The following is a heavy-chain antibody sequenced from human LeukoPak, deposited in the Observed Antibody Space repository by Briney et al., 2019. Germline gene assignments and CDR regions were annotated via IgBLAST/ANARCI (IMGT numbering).Heavy chain of an antibody. CDR3: ARQKWLRQGDNWFDP. Sequence: PSETLSLTCTVSGGSISSYYWSWIRQPPGKGLEYIEYMYYSGSTSYNPSLKSRVTISVDTSKNQFSLKLSSVTAADTAVYYCARQKWLRQGDNWFDPWGQGTLVTVSS. CDR2: MYYSGST. CDR1: GGSISSYY. J-gene: IGHJ5*02. V-gene: IGHV4-59*08. D-gene: IGHD5-12*01.